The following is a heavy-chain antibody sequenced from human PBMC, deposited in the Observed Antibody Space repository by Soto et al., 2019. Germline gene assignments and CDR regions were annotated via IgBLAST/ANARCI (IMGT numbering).Heavy chain of an antibody. Sequence: PGGSLRLSCAASGFTVGNNYMSWVRQAPGKGLEWVSLIYSTGTTKYADSVKGRFTVSRDNAKNTLYLQMNSLRAEDMAVYYCAKDGRGSGSHYNSFGYWGQGTLVTVSS. J-gene: IGHJ4*02. V-gene: IGHV3-53*01. D-gene: IGHD3-10*01. CDR3: AKDGRGSGSHYNSFGY. CDR2: IYSTGTT. CDR1: GFTVGNNY.